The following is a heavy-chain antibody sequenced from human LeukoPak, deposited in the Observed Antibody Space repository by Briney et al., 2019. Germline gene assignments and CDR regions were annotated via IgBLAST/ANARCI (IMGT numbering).Heavy chain of an antibody. CDR1: GGSISSGDYY. D-gene: IGHD5-18*01. V-gene: IGHV4-61*08. Sequence: SQTLSLTCTVSGGSISSGDYYWSWIRQPPGKGLEWIGYIYYTGSTNYNPSLKSRVTISVDTSKNQFSLKLNSVTAADTAVYYCARDMSRYNYGSLDCWGRGTLVTVSS. J-gene: IGHJ4*02. CDR3: ARDMSRYNYGSLDC. CDR2: IYYTGST.